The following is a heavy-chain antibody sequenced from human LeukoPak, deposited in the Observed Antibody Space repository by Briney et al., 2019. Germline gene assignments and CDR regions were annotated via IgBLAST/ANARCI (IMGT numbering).Heavy chain of an antibody. CDR2: INPNSGGT. D-gene: IGHD6-19*01. CDR1: GYTFTGYY. J-gene: IGHJ3*02. CDR3: ARVPYQHSSGWSWFGGDYHDAFDI. V-gene: IGHV1-2*02. Sequence: PRASVKVSCKASGYTFTGYYMHWVRQAPGQGLEWMGWINPNSGGTNYAQKFQGRVTMTRDTSISTAYMELSRLRSDDAAVYYCARVPYQHSSGWSWFGGDYHDAFDIWGQGTMVTVSS.